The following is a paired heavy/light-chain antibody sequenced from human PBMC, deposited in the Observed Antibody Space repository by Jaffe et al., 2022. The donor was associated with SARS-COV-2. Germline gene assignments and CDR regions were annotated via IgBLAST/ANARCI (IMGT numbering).Heavy chain of an antibody. CDR2: IGTVGGT. Sequence: EVQLVESGGGLVQPGGSLRLSCAASGLTFSSSDFHWVRQRTGKGLEWVSSIGTVGGTFYAGSVKGRFTISRENAKNTLYLQMNSLTAGDTAVYYCSRGGHIGLDYWGQGTLVTVSS. CDR1: GLTFSSSD. V-gene: IGHV3-13*01. J-gene: IGHJ4*02. CDR3: SRGGHIGLDY. D-gene: IGHD3-16*01.
Light chain of an antibody. CDR3: AVWDNSLSAWV. CDR1: SSNIGSNY. CDR2: REN. J-gene: IGLJ3*02. V-gene: IGLV1-47*01. Sequence: QSVLTQPPSASGTPGQRVTISCSGRSSNIGSNYVYWYQHLPGAAPKVLIYRENQRPSGVPDRFSGSKSGTSASLAISGLRSEDEADYYCAVWDNSLSAWVFGGGTKLTVL.